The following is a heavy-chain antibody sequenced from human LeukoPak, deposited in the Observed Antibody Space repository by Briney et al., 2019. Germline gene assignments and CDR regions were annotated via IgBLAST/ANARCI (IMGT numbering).Heavy chain of an antibody. D-gene: IGHD3/OR15-3a*01. CDR1: GYTFIKYA. Sequence: ASVKVSCKASGYTFIKYAVNWVRQAPGQGLEWMGWINPKTGNPTYAQGFTGRFVFSLDTPVTTAYLQISSLKDDDTAVYYCARSGFWTGHPAFDIWGQGTMVIVSS. CDR2: INPKTGNP. J-gene: IGHJ3*02. V-gene: IGHV7-4-1*02. CDR3: ARSGFWTGHPAFDI.